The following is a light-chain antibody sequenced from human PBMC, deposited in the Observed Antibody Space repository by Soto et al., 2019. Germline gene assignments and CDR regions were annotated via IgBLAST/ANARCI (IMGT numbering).Light chain of an antibody. J-gene: IGLJ2*01. CDR1: SSDVGGYNY. CDR2: DVN. CDR3: SSHSSSSTHVV. V-gene: IGLV2-14*03. Sequence: QSVLTQPASMSGSPGQSITISCTGTSSDVGGYNYVSWYRQHPGKAPKLMIYDVNNRPSGVSNRFSGSKSGNTASLTISGLQAEDEADYYCSSHSSSSTHVVFGGGTKATVL.